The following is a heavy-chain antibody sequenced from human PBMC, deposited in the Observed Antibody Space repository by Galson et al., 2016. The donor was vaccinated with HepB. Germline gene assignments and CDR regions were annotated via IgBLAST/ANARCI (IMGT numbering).Heavy chain of an antibody. CDR3: ATDHGGNPGSDN. V-gene: IGHV3-30*03. CDR1: GFSFSSYG. Sequence: SLRLSCAASGFSFSSYGMHWARQPPGKGLEWVALVSSDETNKFYADSVKGRFTISRDNSKNMLYLQMHSLRTEDTALYYCATDHGGNPGSDNWGQGTLVTVSS. CDR2: VSSDETNK. J-gene: IGHJ4*02. D-gene: IGHD4-23*01.